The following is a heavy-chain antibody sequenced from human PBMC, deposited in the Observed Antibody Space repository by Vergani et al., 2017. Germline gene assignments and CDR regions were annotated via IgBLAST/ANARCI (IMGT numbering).Heavy chain of an antibody. Sequence: QVQLVQSGAEVKKPGSSVKVSCKASGGTFSSYAISWVRQAPGQGLEWMGGIFLIFGTANYAQKFQGRVTITADKSTSTAYMELSSLRSEDTAVYYCSSSPRCSSTSCYYYYYMDVWGKGTTVTVSS. CDR1: GGTFSSYA. CDR3: SSSPRCSSTSCYYYYYMDV. V-gene: IGHV1-69*06. D-gene: IGHD2-2*01. J-gene: IGHJ6*03. CDR2: IFLIFGTA.